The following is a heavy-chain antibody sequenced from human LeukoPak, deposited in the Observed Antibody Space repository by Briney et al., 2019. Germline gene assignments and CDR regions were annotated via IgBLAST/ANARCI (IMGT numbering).Heavy chain of an antibody. D-gene: IGHD3-10*01. J-gene: IGHJ3*02. CDR3: GAMGFGDHDAFDI. Sequence: PSETLSLTCAVYGGSFSGYYWSWIRQPPGKGLEWIGEINHSGSTNYNPSLKSRVTISVDTSKNQFSLKLSSVTAADTAVYYCGAMGFGDHDAFDIWGQGTMVTVSS. CDR2: INHSGST. CDR1: GGSFSGYY. V-gene: IGHV4-34*01.